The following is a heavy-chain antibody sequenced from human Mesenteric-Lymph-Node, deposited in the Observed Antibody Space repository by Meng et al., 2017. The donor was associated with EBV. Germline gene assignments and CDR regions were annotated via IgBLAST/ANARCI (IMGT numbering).Heavy chain of an antibody. D-gene: IGHD1-26*01. V-gene: IGHV4-39*07. CDR1: GGSISSSSYY. Sequence: QLRLRDVGPGLVKPSGTLSPTCTVSGGSISSSSYYWGWIRHPPGKGLEWIGDFYYSENTYYNPSLKSRVTISVDTSKNQFSLKLSSVTAADTAVYYCARRPWSLYYYFDYWGPGTLVTVSS. CDR2: FYYSENT. CDR3: ARRPWSLYYYFDY. J-gene: IGHJ4*02.